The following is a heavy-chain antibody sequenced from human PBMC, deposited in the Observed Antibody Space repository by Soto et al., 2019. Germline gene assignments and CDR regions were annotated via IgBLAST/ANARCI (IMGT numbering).Heavy chain of an antibody. CDR1: GGTISTTGYY. V-gene: IGHV4-39*01. J-gene: IGHJ5*02. CDR2: IYFSGTT. Sequence: PSEALSLTCTVSGGTISTTGYYWGWIRQHPGKGLEWIGSIYFSGTTYYNPSLKTRVTISVDTSTNQFSLKLSSMTATDTAVYYCACLALYGQPATIWFLPWGQAPPVTVS. CDR3: ACLALYGQPATIWFLP. D-gene: IGHD3-9*01.